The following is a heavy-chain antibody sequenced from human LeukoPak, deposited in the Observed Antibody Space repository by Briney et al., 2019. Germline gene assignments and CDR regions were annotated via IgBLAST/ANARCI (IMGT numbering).Heavy chain of an antibody. CDR1: GYTFTSSI. V-gene: IGHV1-18*01. D-gene: IGHD2-8*02. CDR3: VGLVEPLDY. CDR2: IGPYNGNT. J-gene: IGHJ4*02. Sequence: ASVKVSCKASGYTFTSSIISWVRQAPGQGLEWMGWIGPYNGNTNYAQKLQGRVTMTTDTSTSTAYMELSSLRSDDTAVYYCVGLVEPLDYWGQGTLVTVSS.